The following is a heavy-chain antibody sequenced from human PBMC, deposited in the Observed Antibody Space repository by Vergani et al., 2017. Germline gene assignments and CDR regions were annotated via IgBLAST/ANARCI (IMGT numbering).Heavy chain of an antibody. J-gene: IGHJ6*03. D-gene: IGHD2/OR15-2a*01. V-gene: IGHV3-33*06. Sequence: QVQLVESGGGVVQPGRSLKLSCAASGFRFSSYGMNWVRQAPGRGLGGGAVIWYDGSNKYYADSVKGRFTISRDNSQNTVSLQMNSMRVDDTAVYYCAKGWGGCNSISCSYYMDVWGKGTTVTV. CDR1: GFRFSSYG. CDR3: AKGWGGCNSISCSYYMDV. CDR2: IWYDGSNK.